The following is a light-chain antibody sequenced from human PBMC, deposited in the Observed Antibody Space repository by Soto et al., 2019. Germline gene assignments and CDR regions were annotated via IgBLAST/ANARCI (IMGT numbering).Light chain of an antibody. V-gene: IGLV2-18*02. CDR3: SSYTSSSTYV. CDR2: EVS. J-gene: IGLJ1*01. CDR1: SSDVGNYNR. Sequence: QSDLTQPPSVSGSPGQSVTISCTGTSSDVGNYNRVSWYQQPPGTAPKVIIYEVSNRPSGVPDRFSGSKSGNTASLTISGIQAEDEADYYCSSYTSSSTYVFGTGTKLTVL.